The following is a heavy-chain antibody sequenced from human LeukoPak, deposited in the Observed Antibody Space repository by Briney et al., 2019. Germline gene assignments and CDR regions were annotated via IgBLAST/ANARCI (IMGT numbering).Heavy chain of an antibody. CDR1: GFTFSSYG. V-gene: IGHV3-33*06. Sequence: GGSLRLSCAASGFTFSSYGMHWVRQAPGKGLEWVAVIWYDGSNKYYADSVKGRFTISRDNSKNTLYLQMNSLRAEDTAVYYCAKVKGPDFWSGYYDYWGQGTLVTVSS. CDR2: IWYDGSNK. CDR3: AKVKGPDFWSGYYDY. J-gene: IGHJ4*02. D-gene: IGHD3-3*01.